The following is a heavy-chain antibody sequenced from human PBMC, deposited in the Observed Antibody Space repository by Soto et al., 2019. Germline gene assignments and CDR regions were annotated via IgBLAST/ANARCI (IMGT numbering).Heavy chain of an antibody. Sequence: ASVKVSCKVSGYTLTELSMHWVRQAPGKGLEWMGGFDPEDGETIYAQKFQGRVTMTEDTSTDTAYMELSSLRSEDTAVYYCATESIVGATRGVDYWGQGTLVTVSP. CDR1: GYTLTELS. J-gene: IGHJ4*02. V-gene: IGHV1-24*01. D-gene: IGHD1-26*01. CDR3: ATESIVGATRGVDY. CDR2: FDPEDGET.